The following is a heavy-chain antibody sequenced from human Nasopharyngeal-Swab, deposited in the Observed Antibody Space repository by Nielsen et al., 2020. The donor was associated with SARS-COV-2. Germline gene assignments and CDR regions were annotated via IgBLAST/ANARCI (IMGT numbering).Heavy chain of an antibody. J-gene: IGHJ4*02. CDR1: GFTFSSYA. D-gene: IGHD3-3*01. CDR3: AKILAVGWFLGGYFDY. CDR2: ISGSGGST. Sequence: GESLKISCAASGFTFSSYAMSWVRQAPGKGLEWVSAISGSGGSTYYADSVKGRLTISRDNSKNTLYLQMNSLRAEDTAVYYCAKILAVGWFLGGYFDYWGQGTLVTVSS. V-gene: IGHV3-23*01.